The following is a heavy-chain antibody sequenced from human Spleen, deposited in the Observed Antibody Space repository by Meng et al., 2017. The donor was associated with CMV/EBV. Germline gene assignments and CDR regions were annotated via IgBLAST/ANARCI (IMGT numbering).Heavy chain of an antibody. D-gene: IGHD3-3*02. V-gene: IGHV3-53*01. Sequence: GGSLRLSCAASEFTVTSTSMNWVRQAPGRGLEWVSVIYSDGTSYYADSVKGRFSISRDTSKNTLFLQMNGLRAEDTAVYYCARDLPGTIREDHYDGMDVWGPGTTVTVSS. CDR1: EFTVTSTS. J-gene: IGHJ6*02. CDR2: IYSDGTS. CDR3: ARDLPGTIREDHYDGMDV.